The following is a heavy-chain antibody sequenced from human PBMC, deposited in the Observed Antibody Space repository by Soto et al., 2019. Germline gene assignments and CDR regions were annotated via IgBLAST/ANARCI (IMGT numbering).Heavy chain of an antibody. D-gene: IGHD2-15*01. V-gene: IGHV1-18*01. CDR3: ARGYCSGGSCPHPRFDP. CDR1: GYTFTSYG. CDR2: ISAYNGNT. Sequence: ASVKVSCKASGYTFTSYGISWVRQAPGQGLEWMGWISAYNGNTNYAQKLQGRVTMTTDTSTSTAYMELRSLRSDDTAVYYCARGYCSGGSCPHPRFDPWGQGTLVTVS. J-gene: IGHJ5*02.